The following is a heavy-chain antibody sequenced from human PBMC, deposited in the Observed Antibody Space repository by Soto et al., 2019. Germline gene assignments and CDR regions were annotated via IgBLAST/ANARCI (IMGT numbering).Heavy chain of an antibody. CDR3: AKSSGWDSSRAYYYYGMDV. D-gene: IGHD6-19*01. V-gene: IGHV3-30-3*01. CDR2: ISYDGSNK. Sequence: GGSLRLSCAASGFTFSSYAMHWVRQAPGKGLEWVAVISYDGSNKYYADSVKGRFTVSRDNSKNTLYLQMNSLRAEDTAVYYCAKSSGWDSSRAYYYYGMDVWGQGTTVTVSS. J-gene: IGHJ6*02. CDR1: GFTFSSYA.